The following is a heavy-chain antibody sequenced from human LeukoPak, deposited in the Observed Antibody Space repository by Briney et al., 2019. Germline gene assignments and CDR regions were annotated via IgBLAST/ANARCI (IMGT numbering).Heavy chain of an antibody. D-gene: IGHD3-22*01. CDR2: IIPIFGTA. Sequence: SVKVSCKASGGTFSSYAISWVRQAPGQGLEWMGGIIPIFGTANYAQKFQGRVTITADESTSTAYMELSSLRSEHTAVYYCARLTTEYYYDSSGYSPFDYWGQGTLVTVSS. CDR1: GGTFSSYA. CDR3: ARLTTEYYYDSSGYSPFDY. V-gene: IGHV1-69*13. J-gene: IGHJ4*02.